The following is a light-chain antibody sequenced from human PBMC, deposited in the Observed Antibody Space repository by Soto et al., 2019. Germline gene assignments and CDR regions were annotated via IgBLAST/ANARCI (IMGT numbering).Light chain of an antibody. CDR1: SSNVGRNT. V-gene: IGLV1-44*01. J-gene: IGLJ2*01. CDR2: SNN. Sequence: QSVLTQPPSASGTPGQRVTISCSGSSSNVGRNTVNWYQQLPGTAPKLLIDSNNQRPSGVPDRFSGSKSGTSASLAISGLQSEDEADYYCAAWDDSLNAVVFGGGTKLTVL. CDR3: AAWDDSLNAVV.